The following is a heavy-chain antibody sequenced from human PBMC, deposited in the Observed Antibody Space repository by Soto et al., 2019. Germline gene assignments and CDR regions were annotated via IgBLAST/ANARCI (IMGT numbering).Heavy chain of an antibody. V-gene: IGHV3-23*01. CDR3: AKGYARGYYYMDV. Sequence: PGGSLRLSCAASGFTFRSFAMSWVRQAPGKGLEWVSAISGSGGSTYYADSVKGRFTISRDNSKNTLYLQMNSLRAEDTAVYYCAKGYARGYYYMDVWGKGTTVTVSS. D-gene: IGHD3-10*02. CDR2: ISGSGGST. CDR1: GFTFRSFA. J-gene: IGHJ6*03.